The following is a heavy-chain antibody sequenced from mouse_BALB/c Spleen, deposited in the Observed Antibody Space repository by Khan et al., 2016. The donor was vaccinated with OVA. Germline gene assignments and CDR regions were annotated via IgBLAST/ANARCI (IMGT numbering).Heavy chain of an antibody. D-gene: IGHD4-1*01. J-gene: IGHJ3*01. CDR3: ARWDFAY. V-gene: IGHV1-7*01. CDR2: INPSTGYT. Sequence: QVQLKQSGAELAKPGASVKMSCKASGYTFTSYWMHWVKQRPGQGLEWIGYINPSTGYTEYNQKFKDKATLTADKSSSTAYMQLSSLTSEDSAVYYCARWDFAYWGQGTLVTVSA. CDR1: GYTFTSYW.